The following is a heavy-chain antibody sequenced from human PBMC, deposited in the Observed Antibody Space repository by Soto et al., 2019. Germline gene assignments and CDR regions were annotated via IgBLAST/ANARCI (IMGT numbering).Heavy chain of an antibody. CDR3: ARSYYYYSHMDV. V-gene: IGHV4-59*01. Sequence: SETLSLTCAVSGVSIGNFYWSWIRQPPGKGLEWIGYIDYSGRTNYSPSLKSRITILVDTSRNQFSLKLSSVTAADTAVYFCARSYYYYSHMDVWGQGTTVTVSS. J-gene: IGHJ6*02. CDR2: IDYSGRT. CDR1: GVSIGNFY.